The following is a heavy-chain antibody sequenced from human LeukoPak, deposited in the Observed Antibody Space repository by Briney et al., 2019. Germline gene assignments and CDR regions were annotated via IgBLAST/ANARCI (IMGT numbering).Heavy chain of an antibody. CDR3: ARVGTYCGSSNCYLVY. J-gene: IGHJ4*02. CDR2: IIPLLGTA. Sequence: SVKVSCKASGGTFSSYAISWVRQAPGQGLEWMGGIIPLLGTAKYAQKFQGRVTITTDKSTTTAYMELSSLRSEDTAVYYCARVGTYCGSSNCYLVYWGQGTLVTVSS. CDR1: GGTFSSYA. D-gene: IGHD2-2*01. V-gene: IGHV1-69*10.